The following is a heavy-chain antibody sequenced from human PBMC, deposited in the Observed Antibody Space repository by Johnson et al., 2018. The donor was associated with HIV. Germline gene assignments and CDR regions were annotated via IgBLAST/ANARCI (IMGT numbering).Heavy chain of an antibody. J-gene: IGHJ3*02. CDR1: GFSFSNAW. CDR3: TTGDSQGVAFDI. V-gene: IGHV3-15*01. Sequence: EVQLLESGGGVVQPGRSLRLSCAASGFSFSNAWMSWVRQAPGKGLEWVGRIKSKTDGGTTDYAAPVKGRFTISRDDSKNTLYLQMNSLKTEDTAVYYCTTGDSQGVAFDIWGQGTMVTVSS. D-gene: IGHD3-10*01. CDR2: IKSKTDGGTT.